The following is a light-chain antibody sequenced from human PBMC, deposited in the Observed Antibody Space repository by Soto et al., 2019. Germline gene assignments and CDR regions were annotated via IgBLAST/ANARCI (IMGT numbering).Light chain of an antibody. J-gene: IGKJ3*01. CDR1: RSVSDSY. CDR3: QHYGTSGL. V-gene: IGKV3-20*01. Sequence: EIVLTQSPGTLSLSPGERATLYCRASRSVSDSYLAWYQQKPGQAPRLLIYASSRATGIPDRFSGSGSGTDFTLTISRLEPEDFAVYYCQHYGTSGLFGPGTKVDIK. CDR2: AS.